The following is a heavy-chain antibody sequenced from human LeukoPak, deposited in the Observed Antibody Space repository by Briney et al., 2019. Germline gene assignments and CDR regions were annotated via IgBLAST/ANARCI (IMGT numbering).Heavy chain of an antibody. J-gene: IGHJ5*02. D-gene: IGHD4-17*01. CDR2: INHSGST. CDR1: GFTFSSYS. Sequence: GSLRLSCAASGFTFSSYSMNWVRQPPGKGLEWIGEINHSGSTNYNPSLKSRVTISVDTSKNQFSLKLSSVTAADTAVYYCARGGDYGDYVVAIWFDPWGQGTLVTVSS. V-gene: IGHV4-34*01. CDR3: ARGGDYGDYVVAIWFDP.